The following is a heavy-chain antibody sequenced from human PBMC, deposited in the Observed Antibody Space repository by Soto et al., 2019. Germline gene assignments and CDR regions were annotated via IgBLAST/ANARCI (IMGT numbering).Heavy chain of an antibody. Sequence: GGSLRLSCAASGFTFSSYAMHWVRQAPGKGLEWVAVISYDGSNKYYADSVKGRFTISRDNSKNTLYLQMNSLRAEDTAVYYCARESPLDFDYWGQGTLVTVSS. V-gene: IGHV3-30-3*01. J-gene: IGHJ4*02. CDR1: GFTFSSYA. CDR2: ISYDGSNK. CDR3: ARESPLDFDY.